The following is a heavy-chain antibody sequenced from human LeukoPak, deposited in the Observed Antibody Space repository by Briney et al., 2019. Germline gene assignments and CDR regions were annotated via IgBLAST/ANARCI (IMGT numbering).Heavy chain of an antibody. V-gene: IGHV3-23*01. CDR2: ISGSGGST. CDR3: AKDPLGYYYGMDV. J-gene: IGHJ6*02. CDR1: GFTFSSYA. Sequence: GGSLRLSCAASGFTFSSYAMSWVRQAPGKGLEWVSAISGSGGSTYYADSVKGGFTIPRDNSKNTLYLQMNSLRAEDTAVYYCAKDPLGYYYGMDVWGQGTTVTVSS.